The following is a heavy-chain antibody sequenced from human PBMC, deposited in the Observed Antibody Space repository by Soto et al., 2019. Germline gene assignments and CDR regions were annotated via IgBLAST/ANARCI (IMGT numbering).Heavy chain of an antibody. D-gene: IGHD3-22*01. Sequence: GASVKVSCKASGYTFTSYAMHWVRQAPGQRLEWMGWINAGNGNTKYSQKFQGRVTITRDTSASTAYMELSSLRSEDTAVYYCAREDDSSGYYWRWFDPWGQGTLVTV. CDR1: GYTFTSYA. CDR2: INAGNGNT. J-gene: IGHJ5*02. V-gene: IGHV1-3*01. CDR3: AREDDSSGYYWRWFDP.